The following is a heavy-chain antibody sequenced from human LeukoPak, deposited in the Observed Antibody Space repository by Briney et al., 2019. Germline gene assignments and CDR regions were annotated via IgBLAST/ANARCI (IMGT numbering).Heavy chain of an antibody. J-gene: IGHJ3*02. V-gene: IGHV3-74*01. CDR3: ARGNAHAFDI. CDR1: GFTFSNSA. CDR2: IHSDGSST. Sequence: GGSLRLSCAASGFTFSNSAMSWVRQAPGKGLVWVSRIHSDGSSTTSADSVKGRFTISRDNAENTLYLQMNSLRAEDTAVYFCARGNAHAFDIWGQGTMVTVSS. D-gene: IGHD1-1*01.